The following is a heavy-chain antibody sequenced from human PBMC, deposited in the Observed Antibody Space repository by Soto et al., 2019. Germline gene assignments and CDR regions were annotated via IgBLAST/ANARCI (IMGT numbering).Heavy chain of an antibody. D-gene: IGHD6-19*01. J-gene: IGHJ4*02. V-gene: IGHV3-30-3*01. CDR3: ASLDMAVAGFDY. CDR1: GFTFSSYA. CDR2: ISYDGSNK. Sequence: QVQLVESGGGVVQPGRSLRLSCAASGFTFSSYAMHWVRQAPGKGLEWVAVISYDGSNKYYADSVKGRFTISRDNSKNTLYMQMNSLRAEDTDVYYCASLDMAVAGFDYWGQGTLVTVSS.